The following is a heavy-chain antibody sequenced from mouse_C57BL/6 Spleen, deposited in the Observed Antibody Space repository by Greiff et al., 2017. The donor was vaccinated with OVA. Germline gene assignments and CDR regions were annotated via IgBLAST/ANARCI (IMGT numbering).Heavy chain of an antibody. CDR2: ILPGSGST. CDR1: GYTFTGYW. Sequence: VQLQQSGAELMKPGASVKLSCKATGYTFTGYWIEWVKQRPGHGLEWIGEILPGSGSTTYNEKFKGKATFTADTSSNTAYMQLSSLTTEDSAIYYCARSGANWDWYIDVWGTGTTVTVSS. J-gene: IGHJ1*03. D-gene: IGHD4-1*01. V-gene: IGHV1-9*01. CDR3: ARSGANWDWYIDV.